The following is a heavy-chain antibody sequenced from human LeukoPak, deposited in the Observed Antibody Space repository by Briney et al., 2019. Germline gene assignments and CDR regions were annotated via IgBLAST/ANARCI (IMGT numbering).Heavy chain of an antibody. CDR2: IFASGST. J-gene: IGHJ5*02. CDR3: ARQGFSVAGKRSLFDP. Sequence: SETLSLTCTVSGASISSYYWSWIRQSPGKGLEWIGHIFASGSTNYNPSLKSRVTISVDTSKNHLSLKLISVTAADTAVYYCARQGFSVAGKRSLFDPWGQGTLVTVSS. CDR1: GASISSYY. V-gene: IGHV4-4*09. D-gene: IGHD6-19*01.